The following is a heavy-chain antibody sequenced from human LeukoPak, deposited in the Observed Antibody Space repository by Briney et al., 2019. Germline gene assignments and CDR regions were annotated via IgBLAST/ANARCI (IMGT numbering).Heavy chain of an antibody. J-gene: IGHJ3*02. CDR3: ARYGDVLDI. CDR1: GFTFSSYA. D-gene: IGHD3-10*01. V-gene: IGHV3-30-3*01. Sequence: GGSLRLSCAASGFTFSSYAMHWVRQAPGKGLEWVAVISYDGSNKYYADSVKGRFTISRDNSKNTLYLQMNSLRAEDTAVYYCARYGDVLDIWGQGTMVTVSS. CDR2: ISYDGSNK.